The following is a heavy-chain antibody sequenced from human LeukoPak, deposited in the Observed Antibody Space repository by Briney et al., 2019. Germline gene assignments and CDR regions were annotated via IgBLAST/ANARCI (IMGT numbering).Heavy chain of an antibody. CDR1: GYTLTELS. CDR2: FDPEDGET. V-gene: IGHV1-24*01. Sequence: VASVKVSCKVSGYTLTELSMHWVRQAPGKGLEWMGGFDPEDGETIYAQKFQGRVTMTEDTSTDTAYMELSSLRSEDTAVYYCATDPGTPGGWAFGNWGQGTLVTVSS. CDR3: ATDPGTPGGWAFGN. D-gene: IGHD3-16*01. J-gene: IGHJ4*02.